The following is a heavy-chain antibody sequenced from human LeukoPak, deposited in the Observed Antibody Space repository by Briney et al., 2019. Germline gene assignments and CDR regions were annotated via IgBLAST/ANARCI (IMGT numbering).Heavy chain of an antibody. Sequence: PSETLSLTCTVSGGSISSYYWSWIRQPQGKGLEWNGYIYYSGSTNYNPSLKSRVTISVDTSKNQFSLKLSSVSPADTAVYYCASLGIAAAGSYYYGMDVWGQGTTVTVSS. CDR3: ASLGIAAAGSYYYGMDV. CDR1: GGSISSYY. J-gene: IGHJ6*02. V-gene: IGHV4-59*08. D-gene: IGHD6-13*01. CDR2: IYYSGST.